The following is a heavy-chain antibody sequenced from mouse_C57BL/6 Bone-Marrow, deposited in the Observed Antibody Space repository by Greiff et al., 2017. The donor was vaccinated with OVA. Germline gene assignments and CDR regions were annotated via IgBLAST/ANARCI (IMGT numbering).Heavy chain of an antibody. J-gene: IGHJ4*01. CDR2: IRNKANGYTT. Sequence: EVKLVESGGGLVQPGGSLSLSCAASGFTFTDYYMSWVRQTPGKALEWLGFIRNKANGYTTEYNASVKGRFTISRDNSQSILYLQMNALRAEDSATYYCARDDVGAMDYWGQGTSVTVSS. CDR3: ARDDVGAMDY. CDR1: GFTFTDYY. V-gene: IGHV7-3*01.